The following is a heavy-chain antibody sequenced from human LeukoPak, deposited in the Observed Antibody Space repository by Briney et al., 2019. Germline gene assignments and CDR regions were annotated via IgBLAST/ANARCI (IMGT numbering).Heavy chain of an antibody. CDR1: GFPFSSYA. V-gene: IGHV3-23*01. CDR3: AKDISVIPYYYFDY. Sequence: GGSLRLSCAASGFPFSSYAMSWVRQAPGTGLQWVSSMSGGGASTYYADSVKGRFIISRDNSKNTLFLQMNSLRAEDTALYYCAKDISVIPYYYFDYWGQGTLVTVSS. D-gene: IGHD3-16*02. J-gene: IGHJ4*02. CDR2: MSGGGAST.